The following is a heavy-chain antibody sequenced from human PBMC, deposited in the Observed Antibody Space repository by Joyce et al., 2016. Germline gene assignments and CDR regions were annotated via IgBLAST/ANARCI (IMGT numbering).Heavy chain of an antibody. CDR2: IRSKGNGWTT. D-gene: IGHD6-6*01. CDR3: SRERGTIAARQFDY. Sequence: DVQLAESGGGLVQPGQSLRIPCATSGFMFLDYAISWFRQAPGKGMEWVGFIRSKGNGWTTEYAASVKGRFNISRDDAKSIASLQLNSLKSEDTAVYYCSRERGTIAARQFDYWGQGILVTVSS. CDR1: GFMFLDYA. J-gene: IGHJ4*02. V-gene: IGHV3-49*03.